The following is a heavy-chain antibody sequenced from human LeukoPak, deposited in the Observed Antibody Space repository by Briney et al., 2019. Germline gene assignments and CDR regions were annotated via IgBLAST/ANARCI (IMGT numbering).Heavy chain of an antibody. Sequence: GGSLRLSCAASGFTFSSYSMNWVRQAPGKGLEWVSSISSSSSYIYYADSVKGRFTISRDNAKNSLYLQMNSLRAEDTAVYYCASDSGYCSSTSCHDYYYYMDVWGKGTTVTVSS. CDR2: ISSSSSYI. V-gene: IGHV3-21*01. J-gene: IGHJ6*03. CDR1: GFTFSSYS. D-gene: IGHD2-2*01. CDR3: ASDSGYCSSTSCHDYYYYMDV.